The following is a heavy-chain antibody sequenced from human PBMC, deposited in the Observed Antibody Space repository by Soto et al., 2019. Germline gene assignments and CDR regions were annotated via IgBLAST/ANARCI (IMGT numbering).Heavy chain of an antibody. D-gene: IGHD6-19*01. CDR3: ARDRASSGWFDY. Sequence: SETLSLTCTVSGGSISSYYWSWIRQPPGKGLEWIGYIYYSGSTYYNPSLKSRVTISVGTSKNQFSLKLSSVTAADTAVYYCARDRASSGWFDYWGQGTLVTVSS. CDR2: IYYSGST. V-gene: IGHV4-59*12. J-gene: IGHJ4*02. CDR1: GGSISSYY.